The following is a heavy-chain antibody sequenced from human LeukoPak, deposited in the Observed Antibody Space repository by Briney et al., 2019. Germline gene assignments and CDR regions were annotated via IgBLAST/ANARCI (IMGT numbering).Heavy chain of an antibody. CDR1: GFTFSSYW. Sequence: GGSLRLSCEASGFTFSSYWMHWVRQAPGKGLVWVSHIKGDGSSTGYADSVKGRFTISRDNAKNTLYLQMNSLRAEDTAVYYCARDRTYYFDYWGQGTLVTVSS. D-gene: IGHD1-1*01. CDR3: ARDRTYYFDY. CDR2: IKGDGSST. J-gene: IGHJ4*02. V-gene: IGHV3-74*01.